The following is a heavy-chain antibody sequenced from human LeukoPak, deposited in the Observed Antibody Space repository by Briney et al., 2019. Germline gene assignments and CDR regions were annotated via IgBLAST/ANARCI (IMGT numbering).Heavy chain of an antibody. CDR2: INPNSGGT. Sequence: ASVKVSCKASGYTFTGYYMHWVRQAPGQGLEWMGWINPNSGGTNYAQKFQGRVTKTRDTSISTAYMELSRLRSDDTAVYYCARDHSPRSGGYDDYWGQGTLVTVSS. D-gene: IGHD5-12*01. V-gene: IGHV1-2*02. CDR1: GYTFTGYY. J-gene: IGHJ4*02. CDR3: ARDHSPRSGGYDDY.